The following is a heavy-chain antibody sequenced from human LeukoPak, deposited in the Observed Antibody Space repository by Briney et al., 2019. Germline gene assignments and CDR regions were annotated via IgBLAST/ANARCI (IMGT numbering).Heavy chain of an antibody. J-gene: IGHJ4*02. CDR2: VNWNGGST. CDR1: GFTFDDSG. V-gene: IGHV3-20*04. Sequence: RSGGSLRLSCTASGFTFDDSGMSWVRQAPGKGLEWVSSVNWNGGSTGYADSVKGRFTISRDNAKNSLYLQMNSLRVEDTAIYYCARAPTITANFDCWGQGTLVTVSS. D-gene: IGHD1-20*01. CDR3: ARAPTITANFDC.